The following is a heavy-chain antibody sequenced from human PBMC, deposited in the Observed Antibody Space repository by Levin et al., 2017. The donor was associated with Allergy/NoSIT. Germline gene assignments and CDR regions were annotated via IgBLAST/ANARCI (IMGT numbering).Heavy chain of an antibody. Sequence: GGSLRLSCAASGFTFDDYAMHWVRHGPGKGLEWVSGISWNSNKIDYADSVRGRFTISRDDAKNSLYLQMNSLRADDTTLYYCAKASGASGDLFDFWGQGTLVTVYS. CDR3: AKASGASGDLFDF. CDR2: ISWNSNKI. V-gene: IGHV3-9*01. D-gene: IGHD1-26*01. CDR1: GFTFDDYA. J-gene: IGHJ4*02.